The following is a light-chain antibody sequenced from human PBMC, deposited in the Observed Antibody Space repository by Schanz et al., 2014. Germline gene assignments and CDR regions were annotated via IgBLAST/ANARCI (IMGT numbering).Light chain of an antibody. Sequence: EIVLTQSPGTLSLSPGERATLSCRASQSVSSSYLAWYQQNPGQAPRLLIYGASSRATGIPDRFSGSGSGTDFTITISRLEPEDFAVDYCQQYGSSPSFCQGTKLQI. CDR3: QQYGSSPS. CDR2: GAS. V-gene: IGKV3-20*01. CDR1: QSVSSSY. J-gene: IGKJ2*01.